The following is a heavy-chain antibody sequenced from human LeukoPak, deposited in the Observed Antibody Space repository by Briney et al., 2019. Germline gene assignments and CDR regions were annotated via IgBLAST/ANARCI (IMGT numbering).Heavy chain of an antibody. CDR3: AKDSGWYVDYYYYMDV. J-gene: IGHJ6*03. Sequence: PGGSLRLSCAASGFTFSSYAMHWVRQAPGKGLEWVAVISYDGSNKYYADSVKGRFTISRDNSKNTLYLQMNSLRAEDTAVYYCAKDSGWYVDYYYYMDVWGKGTTVTISS. CDR1: GFTFSSYA. CDR2: ISYDGSNK. V-gene: IGHV3-30*04. D-gene: IGHD6-19*01.